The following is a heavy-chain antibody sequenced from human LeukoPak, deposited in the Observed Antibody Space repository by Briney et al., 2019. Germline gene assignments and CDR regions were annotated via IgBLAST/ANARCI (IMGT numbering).Heavy chain of an antibody. CDR2: IKQDGSEK. CDR1: GFMFRNYW. CDR3: ARECPVVIPTTPSSSYYYYMDV. D-gene: IGHD2-2*01. V-gene: IGHV3-7*01. J-gene: IGHJ6*03. Sequence: GGSLRLSCAASGFMFRNYWMSWVRQAPGKGLEWVANIKQDGSEKHYVDPVKGRFTISRDNAKNSLYLQMNSLRAEDTAVYYCARECPVVIPTTPSSSYYYYMDVWGKGTTVTVSS.